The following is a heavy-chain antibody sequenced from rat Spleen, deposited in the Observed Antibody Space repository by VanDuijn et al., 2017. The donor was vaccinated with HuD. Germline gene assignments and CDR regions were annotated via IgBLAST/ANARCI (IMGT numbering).Heavy chain of an antibody. CDR3: ARHGYYDGYYPYFDY. Sequence: EVQLVESGGGLVQPGRSMKLSCAASGFTFSDYGMAWVLQAPTKGLEWVASISFNGVSTYYRGSVKGRFTISRDNAKSTLYLQVDSLRSEDTATYYCARHGYYDGYYPYFDYWGQGVMVTVSS. J-gene: IGHJ2*01. V-gene: IGHV5-25*01. CDR1: GFTFSDYG. D-gene: IGHD1-12*03. CDR2: ISFNGVST.